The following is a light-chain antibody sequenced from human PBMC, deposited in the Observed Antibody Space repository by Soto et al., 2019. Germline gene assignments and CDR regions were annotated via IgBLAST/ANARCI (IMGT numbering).Light chain of an antibody. CDR3: QQANSFPLT. Sequence: DIQMTQSPSSLSASVGDRVIITCRASQSITTYLNWYQQKPGKAPKLLIYAASSLQSGVPSRFSGSGSGTELTLTISSLQPDDFATYYCQQANSFPLTFGGGTKVDIK. CDR2: AAS. CDR1: QSITTY. V-gene: IGKV1-39*01. J-gene: IGKJ4*01.